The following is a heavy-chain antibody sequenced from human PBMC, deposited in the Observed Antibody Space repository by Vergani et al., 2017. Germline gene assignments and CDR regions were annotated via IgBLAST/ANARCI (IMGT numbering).Heavy chain of an antibody. D-gene: IGHD3-10*01. CDR1: GGSISSSNW. J-gene: IGHJ4*02. CDR2: IYHSGST. V-gene: IGHV4-4*03. CDR3: AGAGGSGSYPHGDVDY. Sequence: QVQLQESGPGLVKPPGTLSLTCAVSGGSISSSNWWSWVRQPPGKGLEWIGEIYHSGSTTYNPSLKSRVTISVDKSKNQFSLKLSSVTAADTAVYYCAGAGGSGSYPHGDVDYWGQGTLVTVSS.